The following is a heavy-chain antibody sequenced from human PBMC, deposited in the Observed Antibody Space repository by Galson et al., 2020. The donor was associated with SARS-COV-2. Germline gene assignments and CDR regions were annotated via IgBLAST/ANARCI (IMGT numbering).Heavy chain of an antibody. CDR1: GGSISSGSYY. CDR3: ARGAMVRGVTVVYYFDY. Sequence: SETLSLTCTVSGGSISSGSYYWSWIRQPAGKGLEWIGRIYTSGSTNYNPSLKSRVTISVDTSKNQFSLKLSSVTAADTAVYYCARGAMVRGVTVVYYFDYGGQGTLVTVSS. CDR2: IYTSGST. D-gene: IGHD3-10*01. V-gene: IGHV4-61*02. J-gene: IGHJ4*02.